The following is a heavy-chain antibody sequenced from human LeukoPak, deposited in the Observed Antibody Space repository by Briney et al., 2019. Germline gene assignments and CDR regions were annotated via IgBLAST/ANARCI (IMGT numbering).Heavy chain of an antibody. D-gene: IGHD3-22*01. CDR3: ARDGYYYDSSGQKD. CDR2: IWYDGSNK. Sequence: PGGSLRLSCAASGFTFSSYGMHWVRQAPGKGLEWVAVIWYDGSNKYYADSVKGRFTISRDNSKNTPYLQMNSLRAEDTAVYYCARDGYYYDSSGQKDWGQGTLVTVSS. CDR1: GFTFSSYG. V-gene: IGHV3-33*01. J-gene: IGHJ4*02.